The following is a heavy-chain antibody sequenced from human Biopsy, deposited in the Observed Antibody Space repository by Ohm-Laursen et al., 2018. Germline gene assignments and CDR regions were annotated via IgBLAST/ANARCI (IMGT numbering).Heavy chain of an antibody. J-gene: IGHJ6*02. CDR3: ARATNSTGWPYYYFYGMDV. D-gene: IGHD2/OR15-2a*01. Sequence: SDTLSLTCTVSGGSISSYYWNWIRQPPGKGLEWIGYIYYSGSTNYNPSLKSRVTISVDTSKNQFSLRLNFVTAADTAVYYCARATNSTGWPYYYFYGMDVWGQGTTVTVSS. V-gene: IGHV4-59*07. CDR1: GGSISSYY. CDR2: IYYSGST.